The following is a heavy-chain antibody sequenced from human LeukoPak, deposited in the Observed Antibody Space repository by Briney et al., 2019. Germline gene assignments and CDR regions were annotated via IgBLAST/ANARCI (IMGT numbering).Heavy chain of an antibody. D-gene: IGHD3-22*01. CDR2: ISSSSSYR. J-gene: IGHJ4*02. Sequence: GGSLRLSCTGSGFTFSSYSMNWVRQAPGKGLEWVSSISSSSSYRYYEESVKGRFSISRDNARNSLYLQMNSLRAEDTAVYYCARVLHKRNYDSGVYYGYWGQGTLVTVSS. V-gene: IGHV3-21*01. CDR1: GFTFSSYS. CDR3: ARVLHKRNYDSGVYYGY.